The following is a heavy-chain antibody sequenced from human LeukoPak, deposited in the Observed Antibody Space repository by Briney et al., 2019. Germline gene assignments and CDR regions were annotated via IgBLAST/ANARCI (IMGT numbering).Heavy chain of an antibody. D-gene: IGHD6-19*01. CDR1: GFTFSSYS. CDR3: ARWPYSSGVTGNYYGMDV. J-gene: IGHJ6*02. CDR2: ISSSSSYI. V-gene: IGHV3-21*01. Sequence: GGSLRLSCAASGFTFSSYSMNWVHQAPGKGLEWVSSISSSSSYIYYADSVKGRFTISRDNAKNSLYLQMNSLRAEDTAVYYCARWPYSSGVTGNYYGMDVWGQGTTVTVSS.